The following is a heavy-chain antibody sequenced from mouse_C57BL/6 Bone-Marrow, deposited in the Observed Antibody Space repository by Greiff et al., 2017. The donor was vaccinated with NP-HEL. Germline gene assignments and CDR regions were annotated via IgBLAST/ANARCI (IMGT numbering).Heavy chain of an antibody. V-gene: IGHV1-42*01. Sequence: EVQLQQSGPELVKPGASVKISCKASGYSFTGYYMNWVKQSPEKSLEWIGEINPSTGGTTYNQKFKAKATLTVDKSSSTAYMQLKSLTSEDSAVYYCARNYLEYWGQGTTLTVSS. CDR3: ARNYLEY. CDR2: INPSTGGT. J-gene: IGHJ2*01. CDR1: GYSFTGYY.